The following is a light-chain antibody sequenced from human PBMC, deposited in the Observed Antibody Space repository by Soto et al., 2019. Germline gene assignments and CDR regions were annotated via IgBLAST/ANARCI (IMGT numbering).Light chain of an antibody. CDR1: QSISGT. Sequence: EIVMTHSPATLSVSPGGRATLSFRASQSISGTLAWYQQKPGRAPRLLIYGASTRATGMPARFSGSGSGTEFTLTISSLQSEDFAVYYCQQYNDWPPTFGQGTKVDIK. CDR2: GAS. CDR3: QQYNDWPPT. J-gene: IGKJ1*01. V-gene: IGKV3-15*01.